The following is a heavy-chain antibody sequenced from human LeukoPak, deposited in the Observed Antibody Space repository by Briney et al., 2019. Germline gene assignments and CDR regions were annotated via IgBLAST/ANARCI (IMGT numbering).Heavy chain of an antibody. CDR1: GFTFSSYW. V-gene: IGHV3-74*01. CDR2: INTDGSRT. CDR3: ARSLNDMDV. Sequence: GGSLRLSCAASGFTFSSYWMHWVRQAPGQGLVWVSSINTDGSRTNYADSVKGRFTISRDNDKNTLYLQMNSLRAEDTAVYYCARSLNDMDVWGKGTTVTVSS. J-gene: IGHJ6*04.